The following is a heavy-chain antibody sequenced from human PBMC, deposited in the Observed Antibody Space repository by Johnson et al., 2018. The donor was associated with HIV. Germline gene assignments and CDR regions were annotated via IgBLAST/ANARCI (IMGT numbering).Heavy chain of an antibody. J-gene: IGHJ3*02. Sequence: QVQLVESGGGVVQPGGSLRLSCAASGFTFSSYGMHWVRQAPGKGLEWVAFIRYDGSNKYYADSVKGRFTISRDTFKNTLYLQMGSLRVEDTAVYYCAKIPAALPLDAFDIWGQGTMVTVSS. V-gene: IGHV3-30*02. CDR2: IRYDGSNK. D-gene: IGHD2-2*01. CDR1: GFTFSSYG. CDR3: AKIPAALPLDAFDI.